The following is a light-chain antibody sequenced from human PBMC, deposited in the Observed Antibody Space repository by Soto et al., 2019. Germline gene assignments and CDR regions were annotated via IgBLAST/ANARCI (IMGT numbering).Light chain of an antibody. Sequence: QSALTQPASVSGSPGQSITLSCAGTTNDIGSYNYVSWFQQHPGEAPKLIIFEVTHRPSGISTRFSGSKSGNTASLTISDLQAEDEALYYCSSYTSSTTPLFGGGTKLTVL. CDR2: EVT. CDR1: TNDIGSYNY. V-gene: IGLV2-14*01. J-gene: IGLJ2*01. CDR3: SSYTSSTTPL.